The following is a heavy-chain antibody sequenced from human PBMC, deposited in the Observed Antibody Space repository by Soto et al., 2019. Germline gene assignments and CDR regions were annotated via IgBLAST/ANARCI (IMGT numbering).Heavy chain of an antibody. CDR2: INAGNGDT. CDR1: GYTFTAYA. V-gene: IGHV1-3*01. CDR3: ARDLYSSSAPFDP. D-gene: IGHD6-6*01. J-gene: IGHJ5*02. Sequence: ASVKVSCKASGYTFTAYAIHWVRQAPGQRLEWMGWINAGNGDTKYSQNFQGRVAITRDTSASTAYMEVSSLRSEDTAVYYCARDLYSSSAPFDPWGQGTLVTVSS.